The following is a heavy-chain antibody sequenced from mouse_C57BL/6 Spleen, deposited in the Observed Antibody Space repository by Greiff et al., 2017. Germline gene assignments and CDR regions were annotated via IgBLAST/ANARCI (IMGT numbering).Heavy chain of an antibody. CDR2: ISYDGSN. V-gene: IGHV3-6*01. Sequence: ESGPGLVKPSQFLSLSCSVTGYSITSGYYWNWIRQFPGNKLEWMGYISYDGSNNYNPSLKNRISITRDTSKNQFFLKLNSVTTEDTATYYCARKGAYYSNYGYAMDYWGQGTSVTVSS. J-gene: IGHJ4*01. D-gene: IGHD2-5*01. CDR3: ARKGAYYSNYGYAMDY. CDR1: GYSITSGYY.